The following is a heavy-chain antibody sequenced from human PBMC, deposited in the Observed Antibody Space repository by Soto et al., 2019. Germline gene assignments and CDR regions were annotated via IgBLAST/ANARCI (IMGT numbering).Heavy chain of an antibody. Sequence: ASVKVSCKGFGYSFMKYGINWVRQAPGQGLEWVGWISPYSGYTHSAQKFYGRLTLTTDTAASTAYMELRILRSADTALYYCAREASVLIPAAQPSRFDSWGQGTLVTVSS. CDR2: ISPYSGYT. CDR3: AREASVLIPAAQPSRFDS. D-gene: IGHD2-2*01. V-gene: IGHV1-18*01. J-gene: IGHJ4*02. CDR1: GYSFMKYG.